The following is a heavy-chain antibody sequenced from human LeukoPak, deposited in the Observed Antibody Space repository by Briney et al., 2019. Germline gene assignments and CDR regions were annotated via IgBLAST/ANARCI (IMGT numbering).Heavy chain of an antibody. D-gene: IGHD6-19*01. CDR1: GGSISSYY. CDR3: ARPKYSSGLNAFDI. V-gene: IGHV4-59*01. CDR2: IYYSGST. J-gene: IGHJ3*02. Sequence: NPSETLSLTCTVSGGSISSYYWSWIRQPPGKGLEWIGYIYYSGSTNYNPSLKSRVTMSVDTSKNQFSLKLSSVTAADTAVYYCARPKYSSGLNAFDIWGQGTMVTVSS.